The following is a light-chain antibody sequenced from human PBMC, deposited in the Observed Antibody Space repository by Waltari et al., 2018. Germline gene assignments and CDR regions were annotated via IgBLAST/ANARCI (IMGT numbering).Light chain of an antibody. CDR2: STH. J-gene: IGLJ2*01. Sequence: QSVLTQPPSASGTLGQRVTISCSGGRSNIGSNVVSWYQQVPGTAPRLIIHSTHQRLAGVPDRFSGSKSGTSASLAISGLQAADEADYYCSAWDDSLNGPVVFGGGTKLTVL. CDR3: SAWDDSLNGPVV. CDR1: RSNIGSNV. V-gene: IGLV1-44*01.